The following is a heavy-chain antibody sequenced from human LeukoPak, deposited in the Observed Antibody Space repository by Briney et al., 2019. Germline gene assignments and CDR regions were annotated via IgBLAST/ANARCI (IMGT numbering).Heavy chain of an antibody. CDR2: IYYSGST. D-gene: IGHD2/OR15-2a*01. CDR3: ARAVGRGSALLYDDP. Sequence: SETLSLTCSVSGGSISSSSSYWGWIRQPPGKRLEWIGSIYYSGSTYYNPSLKSRVTISVDTSKNQFSLKLSSVTAADTAVYYCARAVGRGSALLYDDPWGQGTLVTVSS. V-gene: IGHV4-39*07. J-gene: IGHJ5*02. CDR1: GGSISSSSSY.